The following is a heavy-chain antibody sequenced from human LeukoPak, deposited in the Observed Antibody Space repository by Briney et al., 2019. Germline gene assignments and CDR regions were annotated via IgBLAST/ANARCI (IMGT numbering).Heavy chain of an antibody. CDR2: ISGSGAST. V-gene: IGHV3-23*01. CDR1: GFTFSSYA. D-gene: IGHD6-19*01. Sequence: GGSLRLSCAASGFTFSSYAMSWVRQAPGKGLEWVSAISGSGASTYYADSVKGRFTISRDNSKNTLYLQMNSLRAEDTAVYYCARVSAHSGPIDYWGQGTLVTVSS. J-gene: IGHJ4*02. CDR3: ARVSAHSGPIDY.